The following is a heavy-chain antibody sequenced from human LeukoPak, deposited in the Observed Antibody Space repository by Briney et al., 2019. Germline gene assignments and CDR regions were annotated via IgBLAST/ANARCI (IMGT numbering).Heavy chain of an antibody. V-gene: IGHV3-74*01. CDR1: GFTFSSYW. Sequence: GGSLRLSCAASGFTFSSYWMHWVRQAPGKGLVWVSHINSDGSSTNYADSVKGRFTISRDNSKNTLYLQMSSLRAEDTAVYYCVKDLSQWLGGNWFDPWGQGTLVTVSS. CDR3: VKDLSQWLGGNWFDP. J-gene: IGHJ5*02. D-gene: IGHD6-19*01. CDR2: INSDGSST.